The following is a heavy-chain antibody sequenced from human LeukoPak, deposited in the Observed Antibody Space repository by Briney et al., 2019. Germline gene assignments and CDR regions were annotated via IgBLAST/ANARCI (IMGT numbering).Heavy chain of an antibody. CDR3: AWGGAIVVEPDGDSYPYYMDV. Sequence: GASVKVSCKSSDDTFASYGISWVRQAPGQGLEWMGWISPFNGKTNYAQKFHGRVTMTTDTSTITAYMELRSLKYDATAVYYCAWGGAIVVEPDGDSYPYYMDVWGTATPVTVSS. D-gene: IGHD2-2*01. V-gene: IGHV1-18*01. CDR2: ISPFNGKT. CDR1: DDTFASYG. J-gene: IGHJ6*03.